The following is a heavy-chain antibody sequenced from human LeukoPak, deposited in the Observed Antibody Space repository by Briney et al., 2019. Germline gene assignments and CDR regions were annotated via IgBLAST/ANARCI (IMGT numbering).Heavy chain of an antibody. J-gene: IGHJ6*02. CDR3: ARDPGRLDRGNDYYYGMDV. Sequence: GGSLRLSCAASGFVFSTYNINWVRQAPGKGLEWVSSITSSSNDIYYVDSVKGRFTISRDNAKNSLYLQMNSLRDEDTAVYYCARDPGRLDRGNDYYYGMDVWGQGTTVTVSS. V-gene: IGHV3-21*01. CDR1: GFVFSTYN. D-gene: IGHD1-1*01. CDR2: ITSSSNDI.